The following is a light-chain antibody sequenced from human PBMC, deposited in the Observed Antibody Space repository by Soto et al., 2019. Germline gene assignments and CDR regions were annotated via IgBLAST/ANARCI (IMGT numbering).Light chain of an antibody. V-gene: IGLV2-14*01. CDR1: SSDVGGYNY. J-gene: IGLJ2*01. CDR2: DVS. Sequence: QSALTQPASVSGSPGQSITISCTGTSSDVGGYNYVSWYQQHPGKAPKLMIYDVSNRPSGVSTRFSGSKSGNTASLTISGLQAEDEADYYCSSYTSSSTLVFGGGTKLTLL. CDR3: SSYTSSSTLV.